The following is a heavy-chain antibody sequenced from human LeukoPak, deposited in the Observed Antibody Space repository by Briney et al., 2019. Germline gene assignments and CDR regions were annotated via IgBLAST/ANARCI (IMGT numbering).Heavy chain of an antibody. Sequence: GGSLRLSCAASGFTFSSYGMHWVRQAPGKGLEWVAVISYDGSNKYYADSVKGRFTISRDNSENTLYLQMNSLRAEDTAVYYCSYGDYGDWGQVTLVTVSS. CDR2: ISYDGSNK. V-gene: IGHV3-30*03. D-gene: IGHD4-17*01. CDR3: SYGDYGD. CDR1: GFTFSSYG. J-gene: IGHJ4*02.